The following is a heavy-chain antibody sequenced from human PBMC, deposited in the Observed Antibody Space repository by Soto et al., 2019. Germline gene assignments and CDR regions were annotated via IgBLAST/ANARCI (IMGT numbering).Heavy chain of an antibody. CDR1: GFTFSSYA. D-gene: IGHD3-16*01. CDR3: AKGGGGTFDA. V-gene: IGHV3-23*01. CDR2: ISGDGGGS. Sequence: EVQLLESGGGLVQPGGSLRLSCAASGFTFSSYAMNWVRLAPGKRLEWVSTISGDGGGSYYADSVKGRFIISRDNSKNTLYLQVNSLRVEDTAVYYCAKGGGGTFDAWGQGTLVTVSS. J-gene: IGHJ5*02.